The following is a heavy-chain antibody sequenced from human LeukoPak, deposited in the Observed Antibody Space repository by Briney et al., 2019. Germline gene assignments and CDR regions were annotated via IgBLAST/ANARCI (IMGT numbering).Heavy chain of an antibody. CDR2: IYSGGST. CDR3: ARVVQGQWLVSGSDY. Sequence: GGSLRLSCAASGFTVSSNYMSWVRQAPGKGLEWVSVIYSGGSTYYADSVKGRFTISRDNSKNTLYLQMNSLRAENTAVYYCARVVQGQWLVSGSDYWGQGTLVTVSS. D-gene: IGHD6-19*01. CDR1: GFTVSSNY. V-gene: IGHV3-53*01. J-gene: IGHJ4*02.